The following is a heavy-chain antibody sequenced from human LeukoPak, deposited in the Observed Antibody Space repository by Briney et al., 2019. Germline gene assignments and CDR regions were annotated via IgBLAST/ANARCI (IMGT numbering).Heavy chain of an antibody. CDR2: IKQDGSEK. CDR3: ARIRWAGGTWAFDY. Sequence: GGSLRLFCAASGFTFSSYWLGWVRQAPGKGLEWVANIKQDGSEKYYVDSVKGRFTISRDNAENSLDLQMNSLRAEDTAFYYCARIRWAGGTWAFDYWGQGTLVTVSS. J-gene: IGHJ4*02. D-gene: IGHD1-26*01. V-gene: IGHV3-7*01. CDR1: GFTFSSYW.